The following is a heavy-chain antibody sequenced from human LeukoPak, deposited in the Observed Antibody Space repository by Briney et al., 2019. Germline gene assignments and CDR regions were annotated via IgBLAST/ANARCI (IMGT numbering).Heavy chain of an antibody. CDR2: INANNGGT. Sequence: EASVKVSCTASGYTFIDYSIHWVRQAPGQGLEWMGRINANNGGTYYAQKFQGTVTMTRDTSITTAYMELSRLRSDDTAVYYCARGVSGSGYLYYLDPWGQGTMVTLSS. D-gene: IGHD3-3*01. J-gene: IGHJ5*02. CDR3: ARGVSGSGYLYYLDP. V-gene: IGHV1-2*06. CDR1: GYTFIDYS.